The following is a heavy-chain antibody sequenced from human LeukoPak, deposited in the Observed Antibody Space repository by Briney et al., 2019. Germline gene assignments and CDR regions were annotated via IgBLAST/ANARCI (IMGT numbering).Heavy chain of an antibody. J-gene: IGHJ4*02. V-gene: IGHV3-33*01. D-gene: IGHD1-26*01. Sequence: GGSLRLSCAASGFTFSNYGMHWARQAPGKGLEWVGVIWYDGSNVKYPDSVKGRFTISRDNSKNTLDLQMTGLRAEDTAVYYCARERGRGRDSPWFDYWGQGTLVTVSS. CDR3: ARERGRGRDSPWFDY. CDR2: IWYDGSNV. CDR1: GFTFSNYG.